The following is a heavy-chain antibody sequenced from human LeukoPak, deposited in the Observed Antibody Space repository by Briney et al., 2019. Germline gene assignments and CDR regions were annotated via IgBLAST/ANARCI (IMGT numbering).Heavy chain of an antibody. J-gene: IGHJ4*02. V-gene: IGHV3-11*05. CDR1: GFTFSGFY. Sequence: GGSLRLSCAASGFTFSGFYMSWIRQAPGKGLEWVSCIGSSSSYTNYADSVKGRFTISRDNAKNSLYLQMDGLRAEDTAVYYCARDRGAVAATWFDYWGQGTLVTVSS. D-gene: IGHD6-19*01. CDR3: ARDRGAVAATWFDY. CDR2: IGSSSSYT.